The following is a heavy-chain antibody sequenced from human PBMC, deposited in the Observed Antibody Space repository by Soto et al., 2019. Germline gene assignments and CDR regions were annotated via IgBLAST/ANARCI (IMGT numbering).Heavy chain of an antibody. CDR3: ARNKDREQLGGNYYYALGV. J-gene: IGHJ6*02. V-gene: IGHV1-69*12. CDR2: IIPIFRTP. D-gene: IGHD1-1*01. Sequence: QVQLVQSGAEVLKPGSSVKVSCKASGDTFDTFAISWVRQAPGQGLEWMGGIIPIFRTPDYAQKFQGRVTITADVSTSTAYMELSSLRSEDTAVYYCARNKDREQLGGNYYYALGVWGQGTTVTVSS. CDR1: GDTFDTFA.